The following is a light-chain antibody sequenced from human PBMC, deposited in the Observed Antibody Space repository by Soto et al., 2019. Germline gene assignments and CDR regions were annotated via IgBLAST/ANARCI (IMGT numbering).Light chain of an antibody. CDR1: RSVLFTSNDKSF. V-gene: IGKV4-1*01. CDR2: WAS. Sequence: DRVMTQSPDALAFSLGERATINCRSSRSVLFTSNDKSFVAWYQQKPGQPPKLLIYWASTRESGVPDRFSGSGSGTDFTLTISSLQAEDVAVYYCQQYYSTPITFGQGTRLEIK. J-gene: IGKJ5*01. CDR3: QQYYSTPIT.